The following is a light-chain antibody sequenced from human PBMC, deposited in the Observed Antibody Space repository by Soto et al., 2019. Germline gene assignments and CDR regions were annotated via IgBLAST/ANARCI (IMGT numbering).Light chain of an antibody. CDR1: QSISRW. J-gene: IGKJ1*01. CDR3: QQYNIYWT. CDR2: DAS. Sequence: INMNKSPSSLFPSVGNRVTLPCRASQSISRWLAWFQKKPGKPPKLLSYDASSLESGVPSRFSGSGSGTEFTLTICSLQTDDLATYLWQQYNIYWTLAQGPRV. V-gene: IGKV1-5*01.